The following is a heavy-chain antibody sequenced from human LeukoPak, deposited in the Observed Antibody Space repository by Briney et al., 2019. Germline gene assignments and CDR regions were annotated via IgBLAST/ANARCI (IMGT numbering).Heavy chain of an antibody. J-gene: IGHJ6*02. CDR3: AKGVLGIAVASYGMDV. V-gene: IGHV3-9*01. CDR2: ISWNSGSI. D-gene: IGHD6-19*01. Sequence: PGGSLRLSCAASGFTFDDYAMHWVRQAPGKGLEWISGISWNSGSIGYADSVKGRFTISRNNAKNSLYLQMSSLRAEDTALYYCAKGVLGIAVASYGMDVWGQGTTVTVSS. CDR1: GFTFDDYA.